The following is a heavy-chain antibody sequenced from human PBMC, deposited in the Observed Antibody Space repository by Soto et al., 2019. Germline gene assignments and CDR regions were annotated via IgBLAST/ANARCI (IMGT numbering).Heavy chain of an antibody. CDR3: AKELERIRWLGATTSY. J-gene: IGHJ4*02. D-gene: IGHD1-26*01. CDR1: GFTFSSYA. V-gene: IGHV3-23*01. CDR2: ISGSGGST. Sequence: EVQLLESGGGLVQPGGSLRLSCAASGFTFSSYAMSWVRQAPGKGLEWVSAISGSGGSTYYADSVKGRFTISRDNSKNTLYLQMNSLRAEDTAVYYCAKELERIRWLGATTSYWGQGTLVTVSS.